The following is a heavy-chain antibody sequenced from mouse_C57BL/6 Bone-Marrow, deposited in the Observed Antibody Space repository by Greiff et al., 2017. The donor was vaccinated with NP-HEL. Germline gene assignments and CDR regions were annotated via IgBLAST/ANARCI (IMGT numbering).Heavy chain of an antibody. CDR1: GYTFTSYW. CDR3: AREGTTAYFDY. J-gene: IGHJ2*01. Sequence: VQLQQPGAELVKPGASVKLSCKASGYTFTSYWMHWVKQRPGRGLEWIGWIDPNSGGTKYNEKFKSKATLTVDKPSSTAYMQLSSLTSEDSAVYYCAREGTTAYFDYWGQGTTLTVSS. V-gene: IGHV1-72*01. CDR2: IDPNSGGT. D-gene: IGHD1-2*01.